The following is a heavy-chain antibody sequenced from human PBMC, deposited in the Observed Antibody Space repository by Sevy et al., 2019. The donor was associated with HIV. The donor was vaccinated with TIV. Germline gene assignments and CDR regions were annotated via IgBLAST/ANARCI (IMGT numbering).Heavy chain of an antibody. CDR3: ARXRLXXXXXF. CDR1: RFNFSNYA. J-gene: IGHJ4*02. Sequence: GGSLRLSCAASRFNFSNYAMHWVRQAPGKGLEWVALILHDGSNEHYADSVKGRFTISRDNSQNTVYLQMNSLRPEDTAVYYCARXRLXXXXXFWGQGXLVTVSS. D-gene: IGHD2-21*01. CDR2: ILHDGSNE. V-gene: IGHV3-30*04.